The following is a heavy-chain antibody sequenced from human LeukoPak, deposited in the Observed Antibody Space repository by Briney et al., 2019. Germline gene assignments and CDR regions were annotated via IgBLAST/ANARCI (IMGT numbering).Heavy chain of an antibody. CDR2: IYYSGST. CDR3: AGYGGDWYPES. V-gene: IGHV4-39*01. Sequence: NTSETLSLTCTVSGGSISSSSYYWGWIRQPPGKGLERIGSIYYSGSTYYNPSLKSRVTISVDTSKNQFSLKLSSVTAADTAVYYCAGYGGDWYPESWGQGTLVTISS. D-gene: IGHD6-19*01. J-gene: IGHJ4*02. CDR1: GGSISSSSYY.